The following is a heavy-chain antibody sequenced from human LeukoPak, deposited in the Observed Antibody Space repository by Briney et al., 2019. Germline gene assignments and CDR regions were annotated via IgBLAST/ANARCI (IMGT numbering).Heavy chain of an antibody. CDR1: GFTFSSYG. D-gene: IGHD3-10*01. Sequence: GGSLRLSCAASGFTFSSYGMHWVRQAPGKGLEWVSYISSSGSTIYYADSVKGRFTISRDNAKNSLYLQMNSLRAEDTAVYYCARDFGSGSFWFDPWGQGTLVTVSS. V-gene: IGHV3-48*04. CDR3: ARDFGSGSFWFDP. CDR2: ISSSGSTI. J-gene: IGHJ5*02.